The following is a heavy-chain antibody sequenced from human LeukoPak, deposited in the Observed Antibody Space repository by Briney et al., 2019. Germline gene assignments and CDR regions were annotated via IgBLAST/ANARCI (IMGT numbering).Heavy chain of an antibody. V-gene: IGHV3-20*04. D-gene: IGHD2-2*01. CDR3: AREGAHDDQSPFDL. CDR1: GFIFYDYG. J-gene: IGHJ4*02. Sequence: GGSLRLSCAASGFIFYDYGMNWVRQVPGKGLEWVSGLNWNGDKVGYADSVRGRFTVSRDNAKNSLHLQMNSLRVEDTALHYCAREGAHDDQSPFDLWGQGILVTVSS. CDR2: LNWNGDKV.